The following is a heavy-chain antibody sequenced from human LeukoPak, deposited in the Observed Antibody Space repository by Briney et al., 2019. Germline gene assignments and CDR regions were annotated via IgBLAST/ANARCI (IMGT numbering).Heavy chain of an antibody. J-gene: IGHJ4*02. CDR3: AKSSRYGTGWYGRIDY. V-gene: IGHV3-23*01. CDR2: ISDRGDNK. D-gene: IGHD6-19*01. Sequence: PGGSLRLSCAASGYIFSDWYIDWVRQVPGKGLEWVSAISDRGDNKQYTDSVKGRLTISRDNSKNTLYLQMNNLRADDTAVYYCAKSSRYGTGWYGRIDYWGQGTLVTVS. CDR1: GYIFSDWY.